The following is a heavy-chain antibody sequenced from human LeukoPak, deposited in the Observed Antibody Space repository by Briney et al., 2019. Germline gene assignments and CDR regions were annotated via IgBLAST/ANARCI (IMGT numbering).Heavy chain of an antibody. CDR1: GYTFTGYY. D-gene: IGHD6-13*01. V-gene: IGHV1-2*06. J-gene: IGHJ4*02. CDR3: ARDRGYSSSWYGY. Sequence: ASVKVSCKASGYTFTGYYMHWVRQAPGQGLEWMGRINPNSGGTNYAQKFQGRATMTRDTSISTAYMELSRLRSNDTAVYYCARDRGYSSSWYGYWGQGTLVTVSS. CDR2: INPNSGGT.